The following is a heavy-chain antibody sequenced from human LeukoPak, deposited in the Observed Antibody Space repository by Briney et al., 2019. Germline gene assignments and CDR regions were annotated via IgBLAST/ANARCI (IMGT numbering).Heavy chain of an antibody. CDR3: AKSMSGPNDY. D-gene: IGHD3-3*01. Sequence: GGSLRLSCAASGFTFSSYWMSWVRQAPGKGLEWVANIKQDGSEKYYVDSVKGRFTISRDNAKNTLYLQMNSLRVEDTAVYYCAKSMSGPNDYWGQGTLVTVSS. CDR2: IKQDGSEK. CDR1: GFTFSSYW. J-gene: IGHJ4*02. V-gene: IGHV3-7*01.